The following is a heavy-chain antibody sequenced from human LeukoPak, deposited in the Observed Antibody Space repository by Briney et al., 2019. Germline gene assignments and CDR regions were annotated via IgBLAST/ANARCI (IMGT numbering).Heavy chain of an antibody. CDR1: GYTFTSYG. V-gene: IGHV1-18*01. Sequence: ASVKVSCKASGYTFTSYGISWVRQAPGQGLEWMGWISAYNGNTNYAQKLQGRVTMTTDTSTSTAYMELRSLRSDDTAVYYCARAPNPKYYYGSGSYYSHPFDYWGQGTLVTVSS. J-gene: IGHJ4*02. CDR2: ISAYNGNT. CDR3: ARAPNPKYYYGSGSYYSHPFDY. D-gene: IGHD3-10*01.